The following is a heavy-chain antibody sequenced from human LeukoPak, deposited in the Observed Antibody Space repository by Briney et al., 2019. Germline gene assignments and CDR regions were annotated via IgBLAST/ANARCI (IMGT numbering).Heavy chain of an antibody. CDR3: AKESTASGWRHDAFDI. Sequence: GGSLRLSCAASGFTFSSYGMHWVRQAPGKGLEWVAVISYDGSNKYYADSVKGRFTISRDNSKNTLYLQMNSLRGEDTAVYYCAKESTASGWRHDAFDIWGQGTMVTVSS. J-gene: IGHJ3*02. V-gene: IGHV3-30*18. CDR2: ISYDGSNK. CDR1: GFTFSSYG. D-gene: IGHD6-19*01.